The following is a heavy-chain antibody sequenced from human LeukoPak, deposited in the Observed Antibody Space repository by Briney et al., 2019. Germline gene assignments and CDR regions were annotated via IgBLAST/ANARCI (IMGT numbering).Heavy chain of an antibody. CDR1: GFTFSSYS. CDR2: ISSSSSYI. J-gene: IGHJ4*02. Sequence: GGSLRLSCAASGFTFSSYSMNWVRQAPGQGLEWVSSISSSSSYIYYADSVKGRFTISRDNAKSSLYLQMNSLRAEDTAVYYCARDNDLGFGDTLDYWGQGTLVTVSS. V-gene: IGHV3-21*01. CDR3: ARDNDLGFGDTLDY. D-gene: IGHD3-10*01.